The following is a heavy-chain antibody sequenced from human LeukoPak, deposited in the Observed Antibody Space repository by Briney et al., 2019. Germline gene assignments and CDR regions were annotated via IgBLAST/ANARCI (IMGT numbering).Heavy chain of an antibody. J-gene: IGHJ4*02. Sequence: GGSLRLSCVGSVFRFSNYWMSWVRQTPGKGLEWVANINQDGSEKFLVDSVKGRFTIPRDNVKNSLFLQMSSLRAEDTAVYFCARALAARSFYFDYWGQGTRVSVSS. CDR3: ARALAARSFYFDY. D-gene: IGHD3-10*01. V-gene: IGHV3-7*04. CDR2: INQDGSEK. CDR1: VFRFSNYW.